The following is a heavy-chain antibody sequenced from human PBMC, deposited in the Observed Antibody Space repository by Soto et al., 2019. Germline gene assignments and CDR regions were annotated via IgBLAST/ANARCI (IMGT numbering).Heavy chain of an antibody. CDR1: VTSRFTYDTYS. V-gene: IGHV3-23*01. Sequence: EVQLLESGGGLVQPGGSLRLSCAASVTSRFTYDTYSMGWVRQAPGKGLEWASAISGSGESTYYADSVKGRFTVSRDNSKNTLSLQMNSLRAEDTALYYCTLYDYIWASYTSLDYWGQGTLVTVSS. D-gene: IGHD3-16*01. CDR2: ISGSGEST. CDR3: TLYDYIWASYTSLDY. J-gene: IGHJ4*02.